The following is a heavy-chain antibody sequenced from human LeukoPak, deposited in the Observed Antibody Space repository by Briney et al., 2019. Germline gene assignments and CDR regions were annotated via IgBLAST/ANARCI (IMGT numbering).Heavy chain of an antibody. J-gene: IGHJ3*02. CDR1: GFTFDDYG. V-gene: IGHV3-20*04. CDR2: INWNGGST. D-gene: IGHD5-12*01. CDR3: ASLGWLRFSDAFDI. Sequence: QAGGSLRLSCAASGFTFDDYGMSWVRQAPGKGLEWVSGINWNGGSTGYADSVKGRFTISRDNAKNSLYLQMNSLRAEDTALYYCASLGWLRFSDAFDIWGQGTMVTVSS.